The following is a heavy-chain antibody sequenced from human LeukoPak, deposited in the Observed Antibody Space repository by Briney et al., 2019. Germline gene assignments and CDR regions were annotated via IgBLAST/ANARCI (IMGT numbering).Heavy chain of an antibody. CDR2: INHNGNVN. Sequence: GGSLRLSCVASGFPFSSYWMNWDRQAPGKGLEWVASINHNGNVNYYVDSVKGRFTISRDNAKNSLYLQMSNLRAEDTAVYFCARGGGLDVWGQGATVTVSS. CDR3: ARGGGLDV. CDR1: GFPFSSYW. J-gene: IGHJ6*02. D-gene: IGHD3-16*01. V-gene: IGHV3-7*03.